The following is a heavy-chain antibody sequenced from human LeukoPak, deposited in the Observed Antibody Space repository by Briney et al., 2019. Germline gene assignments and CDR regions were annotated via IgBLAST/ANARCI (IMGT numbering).Heavy chain of an antibody. CDR1: GGSMTSYY. CDR3: ARGPTRYYFDY. V-gene: IGHV4-59*01. Sequence: SETLSLTCNVSGGSMTSYYWSWIRQSPGKGLEWIGYIYYSGSTAYNPSLKNRVTISVDTSKNQFSLNLTSVTAADTAFYYCARGPTRYYFDYWGQGTVVTVSS. D-gene: IGHD3-3*01. CDR2: IYYSGST. J-gene: IGHJ4*02.